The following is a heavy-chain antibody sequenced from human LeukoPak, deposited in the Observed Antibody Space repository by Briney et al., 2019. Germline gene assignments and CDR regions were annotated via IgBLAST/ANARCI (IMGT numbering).Heavy chain of an antibody. CDR1: GGSISSSSYY. V-gene: IGHV4-39*01. J-gene: IGHJ5*02. CDR3: ASEVSAAGGSWFDP. CDR2: IYYSGST. D-gene: IGHD6-13*01. Sequence: PSETPSLTCTVSGGSISSSSYYWGWIRQPPGKGLEWIGSIYYSGSTYYNPSLKGRVTISVDTSKNQFSLKLSSVTAADTAVYYCASEVSAAGGSWFDPWGQGTLVTVSS.